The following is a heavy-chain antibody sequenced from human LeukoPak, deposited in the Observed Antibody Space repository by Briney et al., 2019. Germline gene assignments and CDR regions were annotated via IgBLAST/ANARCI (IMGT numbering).Heavy chain of an antibody. CDR2: IKQDESEK. J-gene: IGHJ4*02. D-gene: IGHD1-26*01. CDR1: GFTFSNYW. V-gene: IGHV3-7*01. Sequence: GGSLRLSCAVSGFTFSNYWMSWVRQAPGKGLEWVAHIKQDESEKYYVDSVKGRFTISRDNAKNSLYLQMNSLRAEDTAIYYCARDKIVGARKFDYWGQGTLVTVSS. CDR3: ARDKIVGARKFDY.